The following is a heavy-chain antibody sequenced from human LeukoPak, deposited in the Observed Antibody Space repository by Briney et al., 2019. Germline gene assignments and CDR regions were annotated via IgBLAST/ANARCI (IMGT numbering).Heavy chain of an antibody. Sequence: PGGSLRLSCAASGFTFSSYAMHWVRQAPGKGLEWVAVIPYDGSNKYYADSVKGRFTISRDNAKNSLYLQMNSLRAEDTAVYYCARVPDRSAADDYWGQGTLVTVSS. D-gene: IGHD6-13*01. CDR1: GFTFSSYA. V-gene: IGHV3-30*04. CDR2: IPYDGSNK. J-gene: IGHJ4*02. CDR3: ARVPDRSAADDY.